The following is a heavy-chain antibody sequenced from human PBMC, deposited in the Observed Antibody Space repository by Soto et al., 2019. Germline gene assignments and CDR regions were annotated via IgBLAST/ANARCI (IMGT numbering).Heavy chain of an antibody. CDR2: IYYSGST. CDR3: AREVVVVPAAIRWFDP. Sequence: QVQLQESGPGLVKPSQTLSLTCTVSGGSISSGDYYWRWIRQPPGKGMEWIGYIYYSGSTYYNPSLKSRVTISVDTSKNQFSLKLSSVTAADTAVYYCAREVVVVPAAIRWFDPWGQGTLVTVSS. J-gene: IGHJ5*02. V-gene: IGHV4-30-4*01. CDR1: GGSISSGDYY. D-gene: IGHD2-2*02.